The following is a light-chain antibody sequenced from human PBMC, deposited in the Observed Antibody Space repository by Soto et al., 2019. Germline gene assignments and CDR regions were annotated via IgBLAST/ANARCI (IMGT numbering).Light chain of an antibody. CDR1: QSVSYW. Sequence: DIHMTQSPSTLSASVGDRVTITCRASQSVSYWLAWYQQKPGKAPKLLIHDASSLESGVPSRFRGGGSGQEFTLTISGLQPDDFATYYCQQDGFSFGPGTKVEMK. J-gene: IGKJ3*01. CDR3: QQDGFS. V-gene: IGKV1-5*01. CDR2: DAS.